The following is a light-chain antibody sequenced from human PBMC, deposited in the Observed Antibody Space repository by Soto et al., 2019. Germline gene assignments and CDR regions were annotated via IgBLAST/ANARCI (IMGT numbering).Light chain of an antibody. CDR1: QSLLHSDGKTY. Sequence: DIVMTQTPLSLSVIPGQPASISCKSSQSLLHSDGKTYLYWYLQKPGQPQQLLIYEVSSRFSGVPDRFSGGGSGTDFTLTISRLEPEDFVVFYCYQYGSTPPTFGQGTKVDIK. CDR2: EVS. V-gene: IGKV2-29*01. CDR3: YQYGSTPPT. J-gene: IGKJ1*01.